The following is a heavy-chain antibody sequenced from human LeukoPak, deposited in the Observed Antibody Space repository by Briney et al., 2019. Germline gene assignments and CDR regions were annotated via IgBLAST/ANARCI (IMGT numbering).Heavy chain of an antibody. Sequence: GGSLRLSCAASGFTVSSNYMSWVRQAPGKGLEWVSVIYSGGSTYYADSVKGRFTISRDNSKNTLYLQMNSLRAEDTPVYYCARDNRITSDAFDIWGQGTMVTVSS. V-gene: IGHV3-53*01. J-gene: IGHJ3*02. CDR1: GFTVSSNY. CDR2: IYSGGST. CDR3: ARDNRITSDAFDI. D-gene: IGHD2/OR15-2a*01.